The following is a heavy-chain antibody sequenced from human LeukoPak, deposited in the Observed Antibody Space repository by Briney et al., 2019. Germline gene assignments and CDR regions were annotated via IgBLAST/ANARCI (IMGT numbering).Heavy chain of an antibody. CDR3: ARAQYSSSGYFDY. Sequence: SETLSLTCTVSGGSISSYYWSWIRQPPGKGLEWIGYIYYSGSTNYNPSLKSRVTISVDTPKNQFSLKLSSVPAADTAVYYCARAQYSSSGYFDYWGQGTLVTVSS. V-gene: IGHV4-59*01. D-gene: IGHD6-6*01. J-gene: IGHJ4*02. CDR2: IYYSGST. CDR1: GGSISSYY.